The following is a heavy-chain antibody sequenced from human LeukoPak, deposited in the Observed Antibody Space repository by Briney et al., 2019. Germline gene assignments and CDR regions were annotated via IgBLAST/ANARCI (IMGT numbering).Heavy chain of an antibody. V-gene: IGHV3-48*03. CDR1: GFTFSSYE. D-gene: IGHD3-22*01. CDR2: ISSSGSTI. Sequence: GGSLRLSCAASGFTFSSYEMNWVRQAPGKGLEWVSYISSSGSTIYYADSVKGRFTISRDNAKNSLYLQMNSLRAEDTAVYYCARVSQYYYDSSGADAFDIWGQGTMVTVSS. CDR3: ARVSQYYYDSSGADAFDI. J-gene: IGHJ3*02.